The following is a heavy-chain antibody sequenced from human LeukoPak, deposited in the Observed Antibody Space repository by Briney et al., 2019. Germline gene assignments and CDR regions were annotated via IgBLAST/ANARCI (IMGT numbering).Heavy chain of an antibody. J-gene: IGHJ4*02. CDR2: ISSSSSYI. D-gene: IGHD6-19*01. V-gene: IGHV3-21*04. CDR3: AKGGIAVAGPFDY. Sequence: NPGGSLRLSCAASGFTFSSYSMNWVRQAPGKGLEWVSSISSSSSYIYYADSVKGRFTISRDSAKNSLYLQMNSLRAEDTAVYYCAKGGIAVAGPFDYWGQGTLVTVSS. CDR1: GFTFSSYS.